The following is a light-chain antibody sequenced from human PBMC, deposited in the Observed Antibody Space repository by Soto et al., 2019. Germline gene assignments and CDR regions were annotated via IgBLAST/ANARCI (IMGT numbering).Light chain of an antibody. CDR2: VAS. Sequence: DIQMTQSPSSLSASVGDRVTITCRASQSISSYLNWYQQKPGKAPKLLINVASTLQSGFPSRFSGSGSGTDFTLSXXXXXPEDFATYYCQQSSSTPQTFGGGTKVDIK. V-gene: IGKV1-39*01. CDR1: QSISSY. CDR3: QQSSSTPQT. J-gene: IGKJ4*01.